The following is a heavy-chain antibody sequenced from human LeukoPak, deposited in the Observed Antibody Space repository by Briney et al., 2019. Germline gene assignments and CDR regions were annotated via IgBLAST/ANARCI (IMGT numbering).Heavy chain of an antibody. Sequence: GGSLRLSCAASGFTFSSYWMHWVRQAPGKGLVWVSRINSDGSSTSYADSVKGRFTISRDNAKNTLHLQMNSLRAEDTAVYYCAKERSTVTRYYYYYYMDVWGKGTTVTVSS. D-gene: IGHD4-17*01. CDR3: AKERSTVTRYYYYYYMDV. J-gene: IGHJ6*03. CDR1: GFTFSSYW. V-gene: IGHV3-74*01. CDR2: INSDGSST.